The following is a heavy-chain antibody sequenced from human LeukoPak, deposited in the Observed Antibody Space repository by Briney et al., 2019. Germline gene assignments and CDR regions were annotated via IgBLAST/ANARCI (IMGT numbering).Heavy chain of an antibody. CDR2: ISGSGGST. CDR1: GFTFSSYA. CDR3: ATSRQWLVRYFDY. D-gene: IGHD6-19*01. J-gene: IGHJ4*02. Sequence: GGSLRLSCAASGFTFSSYAMSWVRQVPGKGLEWVVAISGSGGSTYYADSVKGRFTISRDNSKNTLYLQLKSLRAEDTAVYYCATSRQWLVRYFDYWGQGTLATVSS. V-gene: IGHV3-23*01.